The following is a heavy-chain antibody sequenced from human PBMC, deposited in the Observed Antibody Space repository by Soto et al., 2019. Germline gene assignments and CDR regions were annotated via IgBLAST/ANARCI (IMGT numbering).Heavy chain of an antibody. J-gene: IGHJ4*02. Sequence: QVQLQESGPGLVKPSQTLSLTCTVSGGSVTSGDHYWSWFRQPPGKGLEWIGYIFHSGSTYFTPPLMSRLSISVDTSKNQFSLRLSSVTAADTAVYYCARYYCSSTSCFLFDSWGQGTLVTVSS. CDR2: IFHSGST. V-gene: IGHV4-30-4*01. D-gene: IGHD2-2*01. CDR1: GGSVTSGDHY. CDR3: ARYYCSSTSCFLFDS.